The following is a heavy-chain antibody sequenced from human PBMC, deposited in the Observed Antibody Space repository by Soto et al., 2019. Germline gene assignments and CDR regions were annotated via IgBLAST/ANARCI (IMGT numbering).Heavy chain of an antibody. CDR1: GYTFTSYA. CDR3: ARDGDYYGSGSIDY. CDR2: INAGNGNT. V-gene: IGHV1-3*05. J-gene: IGHJ4*02. D-gene: IGHD3-10*01. Sequence: QVQLVQSGAEEKKPGASVKVSCKASGYTFTSYAMHWVRQAPGQRLEWMGWINAGNGNTKYSQKFQGRVTITRDTXXSTAYMELSSLRSEDTAVYYCARDGDYYGSGSIDYWGQGTLVTVSS.